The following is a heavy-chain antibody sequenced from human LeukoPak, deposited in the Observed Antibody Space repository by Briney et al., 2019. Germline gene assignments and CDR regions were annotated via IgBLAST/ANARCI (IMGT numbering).Heavy chain of an antibody. CDR1: GFTFSSYG. D-gene: IGHD1-1*01. CDR3: ARESQLDY. Sequence: RTGGSLRLSCAASGFTFSSYGMNWVRQAPGKGLEWVSYISSSGNDIYYADSVKGRFSISRDNAKNSLYLQMNSLRAEDTAVYYCARESQLDYWGQGTLVTVSS. V-gene: IGHV3-48*04. CDR2: ISSSGNDI. J-gene: IGHJ4*02.